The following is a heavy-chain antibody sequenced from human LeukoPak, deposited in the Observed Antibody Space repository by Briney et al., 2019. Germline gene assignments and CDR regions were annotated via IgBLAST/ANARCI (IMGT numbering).Heavy chain of an antibody. V-gene: IGHV3-73*01. CDR1: GFTFSGSA. Sequence: GGSLRLSCAASGFTFSGSAMHWVRQASGKGLERVGRIRSKANSYATAYAASVKGRFTISRDDSKNTAYLQMNCLKTEDTAVYYCTTPRYSSGWYRSTDFDYWGQGTLVTVSS. J-gene: IGHJ4*02. CDR2: IRSKANSYAT. D-gene: IGHD6-19*01. CDR3: TTPRYSSGWYRSTDFDY.